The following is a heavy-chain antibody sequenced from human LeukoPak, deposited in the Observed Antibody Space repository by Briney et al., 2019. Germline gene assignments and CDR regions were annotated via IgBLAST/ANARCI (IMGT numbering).Heavy chain of an antibody. V-gene: IGHV3-21*04. Sequence: PGGSLRLSCAASGFTFNTYSMNWVRQAPGKGLEWVSSISGLSTYIYYPDSMRGRFNISRDNAKNSLFLQLSSLRAEDTAVYFCARSSGTGGPYYFDFWGQGSLVTVSS. J-gene: IGHJ4*02. D-gene: IGHD3/OR15-3a*01. CDR2: ISGLSTYI. CDR1: GFTFNTYS. CDR3: ARSSGTGGPYYFDF.